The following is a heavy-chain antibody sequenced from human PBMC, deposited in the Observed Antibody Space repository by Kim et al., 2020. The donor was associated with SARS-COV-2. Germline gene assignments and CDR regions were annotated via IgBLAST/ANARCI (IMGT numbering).Heavy chain of an antibody. CDR2: IYPGDSET. CDR1: GYSFTSYW. J-gene: IGHJ4*02. D-gene: IGHD5-12*01. Sequence: GESLKISCKASGYSFTSYWIGWVRQMPGKGLEWMGFIYPGDSETKYSPSIQGQVTISADKSISTAYLQWNSLKASDTAVYYCAGRGDSGWAYFDCWGRGTLVTVSS. V-gene: IGHV5-51*01. CDR3: AGRGDSGWAYFDC.